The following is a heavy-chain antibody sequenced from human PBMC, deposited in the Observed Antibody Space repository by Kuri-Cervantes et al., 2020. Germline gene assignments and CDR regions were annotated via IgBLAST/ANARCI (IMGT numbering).Heavy chain of an antibody. CDR3: ARERPYYYYGMDV. J-gene: IGHJ6*02. CDR2: ISYDGSNK. Sequence: LSLTCAASGFTFSSYGMHWVRQAPGKGLEWVAVISYDGSNKYYADSVEGRFTTSRDNSKNTLYLQMNSLRAEDTAVYYCARERPYYYYGMDVWGQGTTVTVSS. V-gene: IGHV3-30*03. CDR1: GFTFSSYG.